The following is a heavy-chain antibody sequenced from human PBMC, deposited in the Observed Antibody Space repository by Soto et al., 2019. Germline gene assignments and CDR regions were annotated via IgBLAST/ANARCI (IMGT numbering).Heavy chain of an antibody. V-gene: IGHV3-30*04. J-gene: IGHJ4*02. CDR3: ARQGGSSGIWYFDY. CDR2: TSYDENFK. CDR1: GFTFSGYA. D-gene: IGHD6-6*01. Sequence: QVQLVESGGGVVQPGRSLRLSCAASGFTFSGYAMHWVRQAPGKGLEWVAATSYDENFKYYADSVKGRFTISRDNSKNTLFLQMNSLRTEETAMYYCARQGGSSGIWYFDYWGQGSLVTVSS.